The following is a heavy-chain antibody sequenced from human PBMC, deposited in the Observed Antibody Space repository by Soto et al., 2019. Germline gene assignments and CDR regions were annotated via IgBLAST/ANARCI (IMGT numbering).Heavy chain of an antibody. CDR3: TRHAIIPKLQYGMDV. CDR1: GGSVSGYY. J-gene: IGHJ6*02. CDR2: IFYRGTT. V-gene: IGHV4-59*02. D-gene: IGHD1-1*01. Sequence: SETLSLTCTVSGGSVSGYYWSWIRQPPGKGLEWLGYIFYRGTTLYNPSVQSRVTISVDMSKNQFSLELSSVTAADTAVYYCTRHAIIPKLQYGMDVWGQGTTVTVSS.